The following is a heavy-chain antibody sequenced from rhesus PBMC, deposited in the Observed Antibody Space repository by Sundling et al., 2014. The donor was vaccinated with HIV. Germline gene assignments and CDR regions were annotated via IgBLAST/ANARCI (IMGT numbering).Heavy chain of an antibody. CDR1: GGSISSGYYY. Sequence: QVRLQQWGEGLVKPSETLSLTCAVYGGSISSGYYYWSWIRQPPGKGLEWIGYIIYSGSTRHNPSLKSRVTISRDTSKNQFSLNLSSVTAADTAVYYCARSYSWNYFALDSWGQGVVVTVS. V-gene: IGHV4-122*02. D-gene: IGHD1-1-1*01. J-gene: IGHJ6*01. CDR3: ARSYSWNYFALDS. CDR2: IIYSGST.